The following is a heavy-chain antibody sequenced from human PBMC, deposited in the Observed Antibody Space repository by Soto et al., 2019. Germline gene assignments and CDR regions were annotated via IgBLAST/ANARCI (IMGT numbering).Heavy chain of an antibody. Sequence: PGGSLRLSCASSGFTFSNAWMNWVRQAPGKGLEWVGRIKSKTDGGTTDYAAPVKGRFPISREDSKNTLNLQRNSLKTDDTAVYYCTTTLFGVVIALHYYYHDMDVWGKGTTVTVSS. CDR2: IKSKTDGGTT. CDR1: GFTFSNAW. D-gene: IGHD3-3*01. J-gene: IGHJ6*04. V-gene: IGHV3-15*07. CDR3: TTTLFGVVIALHYYYHDMDV.